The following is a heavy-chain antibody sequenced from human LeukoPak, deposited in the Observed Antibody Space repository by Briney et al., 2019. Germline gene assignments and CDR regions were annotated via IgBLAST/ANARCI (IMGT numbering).Heavy chain of an antibody. Sequence: PSETLSLTCTVSGGSISSGGYYWSWIRQPPGKGLEWIGYIYYSGSTHYNPSLKSRVTISVDTSKNQFSLKLSSVTAADTAVYYCARVRGKITMVRGVIIIAFEDAFDIWGQGTMVTVSS. J-gene: IGHJ3*02. V-gene: IGHV4-31*03. CDR3: ARVRGKITMVRGVIIIAFEDAFDI. CDR1: GGSISSGGYY. CDR2: IYYSGST. D-gene: IGHD3-10*01.